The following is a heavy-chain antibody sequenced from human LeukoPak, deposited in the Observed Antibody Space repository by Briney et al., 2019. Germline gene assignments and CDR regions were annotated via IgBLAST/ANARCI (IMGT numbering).Heavy chain of an antibody. V-gene: IGHV1-69*13. Sequence: ASVKVSCKASGGTFSSYAISWVRQAPGQGLEWMGGIIPIFGTANYAQKFQGRVTITADESTSTAYMELSRLRSDDTAVYYCARDWGSSWTPYNWFDPWGQGTLVTVSS. J-gene: IGHJ5*02. CDR2: IIPIFGTA. D-gene: IGHD6-13*01. CDR1: GGTFSSYA. CDR3: ARDWGSSWTPYNWFDP.